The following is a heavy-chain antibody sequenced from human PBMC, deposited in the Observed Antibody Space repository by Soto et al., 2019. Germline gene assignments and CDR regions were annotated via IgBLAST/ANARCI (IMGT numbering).Heavy chain of an antibody. CDR2: IGTRGNTK. CDR1: GFTFSDYY. D-gene: IGHD4-17*01. CDR3: ARDGTEYYGEYYDY. V-gene: IGHV3-11*01. J-gene: IGHJ4*02. Sequence: VQLLESGGGLVKPGGSLRLSCATSGFTFSDYYMSWIRQAPGKGLEWVSYIGTRGNTKYYADSVRGRFTISRDNAKNSLYLQMNSLRADDTAVYYCARDGTEYYGEYYDYWGQGIPVTVSS.